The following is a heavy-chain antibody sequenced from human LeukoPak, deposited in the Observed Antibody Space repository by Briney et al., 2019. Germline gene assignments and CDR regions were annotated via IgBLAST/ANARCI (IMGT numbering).Heavy chain of an antibody. CDR1: GYSISSVYY. CDR3: ARAVAGGGYFDL. V-gene: IGHV4-38-2*02. D-gene: IGHD6-19*01. CDR2: FYHSGNT. J-gene: IGHJ2*01. Sequence: SETLSLTCTVSGYSISSVYYWGWIRQPPGKGLEWSGSFYHSGNTYYNPSLMSRITISVDTSKNQFSLNLNSVTAADTAVYYCARAVAGGGYFDLWGRGTLVTVSS.